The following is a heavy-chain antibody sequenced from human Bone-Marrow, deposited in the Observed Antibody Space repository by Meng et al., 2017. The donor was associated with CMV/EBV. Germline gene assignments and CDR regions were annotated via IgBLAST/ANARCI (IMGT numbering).Heavy chain of an antibody. CDR1: GFTFSSYW. V-gene: IGHV3-7*01. J-gene: IGHJ4*02. D-gene: IGHD3-3*01. CDR2: IKQDVSEK. Sequence: GESLKISCAASGFTFSSYWMSWVRQAPGKGLEWVANIKQDVSEKYYVDSVRGRFTISRDNAENSLYLQMNSLRAEDTAVYYCARDRRDYDFWSHHYEYYFDFWGQGTLVTVFS. CDR3: ARDRRDYDFWSHHYEYYFDF.